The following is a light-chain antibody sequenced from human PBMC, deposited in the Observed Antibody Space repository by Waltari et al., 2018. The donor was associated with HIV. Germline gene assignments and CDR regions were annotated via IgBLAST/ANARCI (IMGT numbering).Light chain of an antibody. Sequence: EIVLTQSPATLSLSPGERATLSCRASQSVSSYLAWYQQKPGQAPRLLIYDASNRATGISARFSGSGSGTGFTLTISSLEPEDSAVYFCQQRSDWPLYTFGQGTKLEIK. V-gene: IGKV3-11*01. J-gene: IGKJ2*01. CDR1: QSVSSY. CDR3: QQRSDWPLYT. CDR2: DAS.